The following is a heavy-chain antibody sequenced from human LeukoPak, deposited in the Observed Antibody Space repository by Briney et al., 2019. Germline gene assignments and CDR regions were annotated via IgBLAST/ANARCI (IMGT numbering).Heavy chain of an antibody. CDR3: AKDDYYDSSGYYYGGVFDY. V-gene: IGHV3-30*18. J-gene: IGHJ4*02. CDR2: ISYDGSNK. D-gene: IGHD3-22*01. CDR1: GFTFSSYC. Sequence: WGSLRLSCAASGFTFSSYCRHWVRQAPGKGLEWVAVISYDGSNKYYADSVKGRFTISRENSKTTLYLQMNSLRAADTAVYYCAKDDYYDSSGYYYGGVFDYWGQGTLVTVSS.